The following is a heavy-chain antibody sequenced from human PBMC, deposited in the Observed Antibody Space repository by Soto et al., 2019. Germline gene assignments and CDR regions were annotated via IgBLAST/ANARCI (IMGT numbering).Heavy chain of an antibody. CDR3: ARVNGSGRTYYGMDV. CDR1: GFTFSSYS. V-gene: IGHV3-21*01. J-gene: IGHJ6*02. Sequence: ESGGGLVKPGGSLRLSCAASGFTFSSYSMNWVRQAPGKGLEWVSSISSSSSYIYYADSVKGRFTISRDNAKNSLYLQMNSLRAEDTAVYYCARVNGSGRTYYGMDVWGQGTTVTVSS. CDR2: ISSSSSYI. D-gene: IGHD3-10*01.